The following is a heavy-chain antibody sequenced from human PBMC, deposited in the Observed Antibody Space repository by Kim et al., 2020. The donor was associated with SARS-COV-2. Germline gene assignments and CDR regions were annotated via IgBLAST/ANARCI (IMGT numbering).Heavy chain of an antibody. CDR1: GFTFTSYS. J-gene: IGHJ4*02. D-gene: IGHD1-7*01. CDR2: ISSSSTTI. CDR3: TRDRDGELTSFDY. V-gene: IGHV3-48*02. Sequence: GGSLRLSCAASGFTFTSYSMNWVRQAPGRGLEWISYISSSSTTIYYADSVKGRFTISRDNAKKSLSLQMNSLRDEDTAVYYCTRDRDGELTSFDYWGQGTLVTVSS.